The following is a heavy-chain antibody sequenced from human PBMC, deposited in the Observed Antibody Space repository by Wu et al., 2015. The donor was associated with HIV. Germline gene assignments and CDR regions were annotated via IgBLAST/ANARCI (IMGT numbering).Heavy chain of an antibody. J-gene: IGHJ6*02. CDR2: INPNSGGT. CDR1: GYTFTGYY. V-gene: IGHV1-2*02. CDR3: ARDPLLGWPDYYYYYGMDV. Sequence: QALLVQSGAEMKRPGASVKVSCKASGYTFTGYYMHWVRQAPGQGLEWMGWINPNSGGTNYAQKFQGRVTMTRDTSISTAYMELSRLRSDDTAVYYCARDPLLGWPDYYYYYGMDVWGQGTTVTVSS. D-gene: IGHD2-15*01.